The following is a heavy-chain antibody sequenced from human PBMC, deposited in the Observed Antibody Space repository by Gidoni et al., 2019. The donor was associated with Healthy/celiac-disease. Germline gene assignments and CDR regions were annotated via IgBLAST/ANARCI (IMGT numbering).Heavy chain of an antibody. Sequence: LEWVAVISYDGSNKYYADSVKGRFTISRDNSKNTLYLQMNSLRAEDTAVYYCARAGYSSSSTIGGRKDGWFDPWGQGTLVTVSS. J-gene: IGHJ5*02. CDR2: ISYDGSNK. D-gene: IGHD6-6*01. CDR3: ARAGYSSSSTIGGRKDGWFDP. V-gene: IGHV3-30-3*01.